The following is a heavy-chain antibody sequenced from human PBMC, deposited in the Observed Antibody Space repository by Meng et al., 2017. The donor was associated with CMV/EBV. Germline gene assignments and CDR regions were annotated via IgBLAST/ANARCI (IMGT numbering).Heavy chain of an antibody. CDR3: AKGHVLRFLPTLLNGMDV. V-gene: IGHV3-21*04. Sequence: GESLKISCAASGFTFRTSGMNWVRQAPGKGLEWVSSISPSGNYIYYAASLKGRFTISRDNANNSLFLQMNSLRAEDTALYYCAKGHVLRFLPTLLNGMDVWGQGTTVTVSS. D-gene: IGHD3-3*01. J-gene: IGHJ6*02. CDR1: GFTFRTSG. CDR2: ISPSGNYI.